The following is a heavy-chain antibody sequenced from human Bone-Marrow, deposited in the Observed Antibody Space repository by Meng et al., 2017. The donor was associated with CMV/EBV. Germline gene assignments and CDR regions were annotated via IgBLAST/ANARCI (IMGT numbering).Heavy chain of an antibody. CDR2: TYYRSKWYT. J-gene: IGHJ4*02. D-gene: IGHD6-6*01. Sequence: QVVVPRAGPGLAKTSQSRSLTGARSGDSVSGNSAAWNWTRQAPSRVLEWLERTYYRSKWYTDYAVSVKSRITFNPDTYKNQFSLQLNSVTPEDTAVYYCARVEQLIFDYWGQGTLVTVSS. V-gene: IGHV6-1*01. CDR1: GDSVSGNSAA. CDR3: ARVEQLIFDY.